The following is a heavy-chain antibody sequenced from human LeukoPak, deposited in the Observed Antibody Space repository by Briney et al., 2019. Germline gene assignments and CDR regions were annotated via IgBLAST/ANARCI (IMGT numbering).Heavy chain of an antibody. J-gene: IGHJ2*01. CDR3: ARDLLRRSYYYFDL. D-gene: IGHD3-16*01. CDR1: DDSITTYY. V-gene: IGHV4-59*01. Sequence: SETLSLTCTVSDDSITTYYWSWIRQPPGKGLEWIGYIYYKGNTNYNPSLKSRVTISGDTSKNQFSLTLKSVTAADTAVYYCARDLLRRSYYYFDLWGRGTLVTVSS. CDR2: IYYKGNT.